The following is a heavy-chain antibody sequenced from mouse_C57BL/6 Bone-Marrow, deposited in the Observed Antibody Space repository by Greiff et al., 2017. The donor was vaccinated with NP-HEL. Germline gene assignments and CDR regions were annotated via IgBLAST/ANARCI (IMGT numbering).Heavy chain of an antibody. D-gene: IGHD2-10*01. CDR3: ARSYCGYFDY. V-gene: IGHV1-61*01. CDR2: IYPSDSET. J-gene: IGHJ2*01. CDR1: GYTFTSYW. Sequence: QVQLQQPGAELVRPGSSVKLSCKASGYTFTSYWMDWVKQRPGQGLEWIGNIYPSDSETHYNQKFKDKATLTVDKSSSTAYMQLSSLTSEDSAVYYCARSYCGYFDYWGQGTTLTVSS.